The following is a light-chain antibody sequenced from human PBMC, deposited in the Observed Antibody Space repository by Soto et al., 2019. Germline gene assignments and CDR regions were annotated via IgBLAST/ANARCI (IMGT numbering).Light chain of an antibody. CDR3: SSCTSSSTLNVV. V-gene: IGLV2-14*01. CDR2: DVS. CDR1: SSDVGGYDY. J-gene: IGLJ2*01. Sequence: QSALTQPASVSGSPGQSITISCTGTSSDVGGYDYVSWYQQHPGKAPKIMIYDVSNRPSGVSNRFSGSKSGNTASLTISGLQAGDEADYYCSSCTSSSTLNVVFGGGTKLTAL.